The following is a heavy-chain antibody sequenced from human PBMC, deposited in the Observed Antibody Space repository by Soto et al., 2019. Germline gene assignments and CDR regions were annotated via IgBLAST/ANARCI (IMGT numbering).Heavy chain of an antibody. J-gene: IGHJ6*02. D-gene: IGHD3-3*01. CDR1: GFSVSNYW. V-gene: IGHV3-74*01. CDR2: IKSDGTT. CDR3: AKDRGEEGLKFLEWFGGMDV. Sequence: QPGGSLRLSCAASGFSVSNYWMNWVRQAPGKGLVWVLHIKSDGTTSYADSVEGRFTVSRDDAKNTFYLQMNSLRAEDTAVYYCAKDRGEEGLKFLEWFGGMDVWGHGTTVTVSS.